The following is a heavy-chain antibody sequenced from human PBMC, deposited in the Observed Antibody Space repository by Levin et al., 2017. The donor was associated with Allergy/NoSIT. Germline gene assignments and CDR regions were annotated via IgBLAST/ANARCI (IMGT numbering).Heavy chain of an antibody. Sequence: GGSLRLSCAASGFSFRSFGMHWVRQAPGKGLEWVAVISYDESDKFYADSVKGRFTISRDNTKNTLYLQMNSLRSEDAAVYYCAKDVVFGTSSWSLDFWGQGTMVTVSS. CDR1: GFSFRSFG. CDR3: AKDVVFGTSSWSLDF. V-gene: IGHV3-30*18. J-gene: IGHJ4*02. CDR2: ISYDESDK. D-gene: IGHD6-13*01.